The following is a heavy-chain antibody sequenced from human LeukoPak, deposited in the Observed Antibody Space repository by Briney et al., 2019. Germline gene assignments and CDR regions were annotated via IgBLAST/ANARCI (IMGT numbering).Heavy chain of an antibody. D-gene: IGHD5-12*01. J-gene: IGHJ5*02. CDR3: AREGSAVATYNWFDP. CDR1: GYTFTSYG. Sequence: ASVKVSCKASGYTFTSYGISWVRQAPGRGLEWMGWISAYNGNTKYAQKFQGRVTMTTDTSTTTAYMELRSLRSDDTAVYYCAREGSAVATYNWFDPWGQGTLVTVSS. CDR2: ISAYNGNT. V-gene: IGHV1-18*01.